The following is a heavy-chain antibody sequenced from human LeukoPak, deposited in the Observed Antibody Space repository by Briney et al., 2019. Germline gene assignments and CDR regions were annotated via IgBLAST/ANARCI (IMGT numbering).Heavy chain of an antibody. Sequence: GGSLRLSRAASGFTVTNAWMSWVRQAPGKGLEWVGRIKRKTDGGITDFAASVKGRLIISRDDSNTVSLQMNSLKTEDTAVYYCQTETYEYFDLWGRGTLVTVAS. CDR2: IKRKTDGGIT. D-gene: IGHD5-12*01. V-gene: IGHV3-15*01. CDR3: QTETYEYFDL. J-gene: IGHJ2*01. CDR1: GFTVTNAW.